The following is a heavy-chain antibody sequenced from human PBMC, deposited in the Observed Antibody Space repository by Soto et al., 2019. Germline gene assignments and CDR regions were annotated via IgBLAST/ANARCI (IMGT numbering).Heavy chain of an antibody. J-gene: IGHJ4*02. Sequence: PGGSLRLSCAASGFTFSDYWMSWVRQAPGKGPEWVANIKFDGSEKQYVDSVKGRFSISRDNSRNSLFLQMNSLRAGDTAVYYCVKDGGYCSSTTCYSPRNHYFDSWGQGXLVTVSS. CDR3: VKDGGYCSSTTCYSPRNHYFDS. D-gene: IGHD2-2*01. CDR2: IKFDGSEK. CDR1: GFTFSDYW. V-gene: IGHV3-7*03.